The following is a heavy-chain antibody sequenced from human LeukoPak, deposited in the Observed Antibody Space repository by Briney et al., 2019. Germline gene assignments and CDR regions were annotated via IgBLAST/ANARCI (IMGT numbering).Heavy chain of an antibody. V-gene: IGHV4-61*01. CDR2: IYYTGST. D-gene: IGHD5-24*01. J-gene: IGHJ6*03. CDR3: ATSLESYYYMDV. Sequence: PSETLSLTCTISGGSVTSGSYYWSWIRQPPEKGLEWIGYIYYTGSTDYNPSLKSRVTISVETSKNQFSPQLSSVTAADTAIYYCATSLESYYYMDVWGKGTTVTVSS. CDR1: GGSVTSGSYY.